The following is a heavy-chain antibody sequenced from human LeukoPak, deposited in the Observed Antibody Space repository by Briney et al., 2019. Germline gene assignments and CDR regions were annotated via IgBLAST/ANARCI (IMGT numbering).Heavy chain of an antibody. V-gene: IGHV4-59*01. D-gene: IGHD5-24*01. J-gene: IGHJ4*02. CDR2: IYYSGST. CDR1: GDSISSYY. Sequence: TSETLSLTCTVSGDSISSYYWSWIRQPPGKGLEWIGCIYYSGSTNYSPSLKSRVTISVDTSKNQFSLKLSSVTAADTAVYYCARDRSNGHNLFDYWGQGTLVTVSS. CDR3: ARDRSNGHNLFDY.